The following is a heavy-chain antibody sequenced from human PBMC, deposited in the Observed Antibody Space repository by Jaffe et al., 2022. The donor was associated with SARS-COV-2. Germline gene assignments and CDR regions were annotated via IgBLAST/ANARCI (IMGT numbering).Heavy chain of an antibody. CDR3: AKGREQLGLEDP. V-gene: IGHV3-9*01. CDR2: ISWNSGSI. Sequence: EVQLVESGGGLVQPGRSLRLSCAASGFTFDDYAMHWVRQAPGKGLEWVSGISWNSGSIGYADSVKGRFTISRDNAKNSLYLQMNSLRAEDTALYYCAKGREQLGLEDPWGQGTLVTVSS. J-gene: IGHJ5*02. CDR1: GFTFDDYA. D-gene: IGHD6-13*01.